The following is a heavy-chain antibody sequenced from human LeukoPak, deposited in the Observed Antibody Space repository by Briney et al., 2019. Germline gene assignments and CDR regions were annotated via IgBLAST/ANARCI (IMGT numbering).Heavy chain of an antibody. D-gene: IGHD6-13*01. CDR1: GFTFSSYA. J-gene: IGHJ6*03. V-gene: IGHV3-30*02. Sequence: GGSLRLSCAASGFTFSSYAMHWVHQAPGKGLEWVAFIRYDGSNKYYADSVKGRFTISRDNSKNTLYLQMNSLRAEDTAVYYCVLAAAGTGYYYYMDVWGKGTTVTISS. CDR3: VLAAAGTGYYYYMDV. CDR2: IRYDGSNK.